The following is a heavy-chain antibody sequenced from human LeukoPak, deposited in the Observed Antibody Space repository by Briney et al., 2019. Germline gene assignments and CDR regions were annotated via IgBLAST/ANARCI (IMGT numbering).Heavy chain of an antibody. J-gene: IGHJ5*02. V-gene: IGHV4-59*08. CDR2: IYYSGST. CDR3: ARHGVWGSLNWFDP. Sequence: KPSETLSLTCTVSGVSIGSYYWSWIRQPPGKGLEWIGYIYYSGSTNYNPSLKSRVTISVDTSKNQFSLKLSSVTAADTAVYYCARHGVWGSLNWFDPWGQGTLVTVSS. CDR1: GVSIGSYY. D-gene: IGHD3-16*01.